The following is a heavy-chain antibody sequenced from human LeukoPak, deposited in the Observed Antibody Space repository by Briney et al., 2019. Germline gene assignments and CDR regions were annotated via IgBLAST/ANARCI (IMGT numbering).Heavy chain of an antibody. CDR3: ARQWEVGAPLDY. Sequence: SETLSLTCTVSGGSISSSSYYWGWIRQPPGKGLEWIGSIYYSGSTHYNPSLKSRVTISVDTSKNQFSLKLSSVTAADTAVYYCARQWEVGAPLDYWGQGTLVTVSS. CDR2: IYYSGST. V-gene: IGHV4-39*01. CDR1: GGSISSSSYY. D-gene: IGHD1-26*01. J-gene: IGHJ4*02.